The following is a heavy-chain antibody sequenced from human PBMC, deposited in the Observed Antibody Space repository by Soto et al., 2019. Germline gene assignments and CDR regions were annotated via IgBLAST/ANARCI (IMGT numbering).Heavy chain of an antibody. CDR2: LLRSGSTT. CDR1: GFTFSYQG. CDR3: AKDAVSGDGIWLLDS. V-gene: IGHV3-23*01. Sequence: PRASPLLSWVPSGFTFSYQGMTWPRQAPGKRLDLVSSLLRSGSTTYYADSVKGRFTISIDKSANSLYLQMDSLRAEDTAVYYCAKDAVSGDGIWLLDSWGQGTVVTVS. D-gene: IGHD4-17*01. J-gene: IGHJ4*02.